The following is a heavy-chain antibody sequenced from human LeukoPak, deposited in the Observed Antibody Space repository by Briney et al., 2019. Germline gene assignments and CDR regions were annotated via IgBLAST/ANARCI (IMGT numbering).Heavy chain of an antibody. V-gene: IGHV3-30*03. D-gene: IGHD1-1*01. J-gene: IGHJ4*02. CDR3: AREATLNWNYYDY. Sequence: GGSLRLSCAASGFTFSSYGMHWVRQAPGKGLEWVAVISYDGSNKYYADSVKGRFAISRDNSKNTLYLQMNSLRAEDTAVYYCAREATLNWNYYDYWGQGTLVTVSS. CDR2: ISYDGSNK. CDR1: GFTFSSYG.